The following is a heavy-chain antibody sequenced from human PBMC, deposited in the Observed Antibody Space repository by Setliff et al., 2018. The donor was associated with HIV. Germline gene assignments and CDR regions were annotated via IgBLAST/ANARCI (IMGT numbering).Heavy chain of an antibody. V-gene: IGHV4-31*03. CDR3: ATPVNSRGYYYMDV. D-gene: IGHD6-13*01. Sequence: PSETLSLTCTVSGGSITSGLYYWTWIRQHPGKGLEWIGYFYYSGFTYYNPSLKSRVTISIDTSNNQFSLKLKSVTAADTAVYYCATPVNSRGYYYMDVWGKGTTVTVSS. CDR1: GGSITSGLYY. CDR2: FYYSGFT. J-gene: IGHJ6*03.